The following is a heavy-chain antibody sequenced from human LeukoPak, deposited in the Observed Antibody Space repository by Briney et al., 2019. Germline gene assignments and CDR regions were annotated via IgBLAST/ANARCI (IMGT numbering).Heavy chain of an antibody. CDR2: ITSDGSTT. CDR1: GFTFTSYW. CDR3: ARWGGITSGYGFDI. Sequence: GGSLRLSCAASGFTFTSYWMHWVRQAPGKGLVWVSLITSDGSTTIYADSVKGRFTISRDNARNSLYLQMNSLRAEDTAVYFCARWGGITSGYGFDIWGQGTMVTASS. V-gene: IGHV3-74*01. D-gene: IGHD2-2*01. J-gene: IGHJ3*02.